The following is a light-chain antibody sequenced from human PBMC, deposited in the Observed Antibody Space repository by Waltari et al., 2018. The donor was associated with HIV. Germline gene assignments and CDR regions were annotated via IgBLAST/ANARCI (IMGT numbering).Light chain of an antibody. V-gene: IGKV3-20*01. CDR1: QRVTCNY. J-gene: IGKJ2*01. CDR3: HQYGSSPPYT. Sequence: DIVLTQSPDTLALSPGEGSPLPCRASQRVTCNYLAWYQQKPGQAPRLLIYDASSRATGIPDRFIGSGSGTDFTLTISRLEPEDYAVYYCHQYGSSPPYTFGQGTKLEIK. CDR2: DAS.